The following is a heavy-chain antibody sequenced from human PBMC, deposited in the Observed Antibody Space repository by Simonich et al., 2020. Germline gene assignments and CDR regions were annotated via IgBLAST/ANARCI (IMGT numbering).Heavy chain of an antibody. V-gene: IGHV1-18*01. J-gene: IGHJ4*02. CDR1: GYTFPSYG. CDR2: ISAYNGNT. CDR3: ARASRGTWWYYYFDY. D-gene: IGHD2-15*01. Sequence: QVQLVQSGAEVKKPGASVKVSCKASGYTFPSYGISWVRQAPGQGPEWVGWISAYNGNTNYAQKLQGRVTMTTDTSTSTAYMELRSLRSDDTAVYYCARASRGTWWYYYFDYWGQGTLVTVSS.